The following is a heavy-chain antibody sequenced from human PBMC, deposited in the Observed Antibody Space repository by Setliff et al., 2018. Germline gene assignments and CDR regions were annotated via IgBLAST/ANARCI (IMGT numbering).Heavy chain of an antibody. CDR3: ARAWGRRDYSYMDF. D-gene: IGHD7-27*01. Sequence: SETLSLTCKVSGASVSSLYWNWIRQPPGKGLEWIGYIHFNEDTNEDTKYNASLKSRNSISLDTSKNQFSLHLKSMTAADAAVYYCARAWGRRDYSYMDFWGRGTTVTVSS. CDR2: IHFNEDTNEDT. V-gene: IGHV4-59*02. J-gene: IGHJ6*03. CDR1: GASVSSLY.